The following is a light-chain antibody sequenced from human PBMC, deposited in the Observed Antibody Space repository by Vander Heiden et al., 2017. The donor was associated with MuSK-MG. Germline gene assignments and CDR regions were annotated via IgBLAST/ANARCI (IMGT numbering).Light chain of an antibody. Sequence: NFMLTQPHSVSESPGKTVTISCTGSSGSSASNYVQWYQQRPGSAPTTVIYEDNQRPSGVPDRFSGSIDSSSNSASLTISGLKTEDEADYYCQSYDSSNQGVFGTGTKVTVL. J-gene: IGLJ1*01. CDR3: QSYDSSNQGV. V-gene: IGLV6-57*02. CDR1: SGSSASNY. CDR2: EDN.